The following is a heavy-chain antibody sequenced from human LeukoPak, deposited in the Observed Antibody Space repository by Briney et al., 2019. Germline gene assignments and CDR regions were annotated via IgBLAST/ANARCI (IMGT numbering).Heavy chain of an antibody. D-gene: IGHD1-1*01. CDR2: TIPIRGMT. V-gene: IGHV1-69*04. Sequence: SVKVSCKISGGTFGSYGISWVRQAPGQGLEWMGRTIPIRGMTNYAQKFQGRVTITADTSTSTAYMELSSLTSEDTAVYFCARGPYDGTFYFDPWGQGTLVIVSS. CDR3: ARGPYDGTFYFDP. CDR1: GGTFGSYG. J-gene: IGHJ4*02.